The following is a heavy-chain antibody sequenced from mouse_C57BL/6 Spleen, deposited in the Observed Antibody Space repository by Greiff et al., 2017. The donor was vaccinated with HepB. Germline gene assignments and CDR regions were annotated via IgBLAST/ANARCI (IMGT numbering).Heavy chain of an antibody. CDR1: GFTFSDYY. Sequence: DVKLVESEGGLVQPGSSMKLSCTASGFTFSDYYMAWVRQVPEKGLEWVANINYDGSSTYYLDSLKSRFIISRDNAKNILYLQMSSLKSEDTATYYCARALYGNYFDYWGQGTTLTVSS. D-gene: IGHD2-1*01. V-gene: IGHV5-16*01. CDR3: ARALYGNYFDY. J-gene: IGHJ2*01. CDR2: INYDGSST.